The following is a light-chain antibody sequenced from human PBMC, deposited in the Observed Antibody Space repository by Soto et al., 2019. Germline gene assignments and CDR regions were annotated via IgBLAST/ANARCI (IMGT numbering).Light chain of an antibody. CDR1: QSVSSY. V-gene: IGKV3-11*01. J-gene: IGKJ3*01. CDR3: QQRINLPHRFT. CDR2: DAS. Sequence: EIVLTQSPATLSLSPGERATLSCRASQSVSSYLAWYQQKPGQAPSLLIYDASNRATGIPARFSGSGSGTDFTLTISSLEPEDFAGYYCQQRINLPHRFTFGPGTKVAIK.